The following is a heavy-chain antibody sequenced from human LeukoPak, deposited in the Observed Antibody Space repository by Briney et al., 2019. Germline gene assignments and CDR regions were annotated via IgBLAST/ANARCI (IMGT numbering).Heavy chain of an antibody. D-gene: IGHD6-19*01. V-gene: IGHV3-23*01. CDR3: AKVDSSGWYGLSDY. Sequence: GGSLRLSCAASGFTFSSYAMNWVRQAPGKGLEWVSAISGSSGNTNYADSVKGRFTISRDNPKNTLYLQMNSLRAEDTAVYYCAKVDSSGWYGLSDYWGQGTLVTVSS. CDR1: GFTFSSYA. J-gene: IGHJ4*02. CDR2: ISGSSGNT.